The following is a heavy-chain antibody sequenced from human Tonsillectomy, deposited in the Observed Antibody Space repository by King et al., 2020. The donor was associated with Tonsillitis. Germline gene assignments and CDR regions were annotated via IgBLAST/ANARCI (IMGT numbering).Heavy chain of an antibody. V-gene: IGHV3-11*01. CDR2: ISGSGSTI. J-gene: IGHJ6*02. Sequence: VQLVESGGGLVKPGGSLRLSCAASGFTFSDYYMTWIRQAPGKGLEWVSYISGSGSTIYYADSVKGRFTISRDNAKNSLYLQMSSLRAEDTAVYYCARGIDWSGPDHYYCYGMDVWGQGTTVTVSS. D-gene: IGHD3-3*01. CDR1: GFTFSDYY. CDR3: ARGIDWSGPDHYYCYGMDV.